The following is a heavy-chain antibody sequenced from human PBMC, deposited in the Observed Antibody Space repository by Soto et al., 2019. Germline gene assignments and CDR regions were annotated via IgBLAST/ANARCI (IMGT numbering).Heavy chain of an antibody. CDR3: ARGCSGGSCYYYYGMDV. Sequence: QVQLVESGGGLVKPGGSLRLSCAASGFTFSDYYMSWIRQAPGKGLEWVSYISSSSSYTNYADSVKGRFTISRDNANNSLYLQMNSLRAEDTAVYYCARGCSGGSCYYYYGMDVWGQGTTVTVSS. CDR1: GFTFSDYY. CDR2: ISSSSSYT. D-gene: IGHD2-15*01. V-gene: IGHV3-11*05. J-gene: IGHJ6*02.